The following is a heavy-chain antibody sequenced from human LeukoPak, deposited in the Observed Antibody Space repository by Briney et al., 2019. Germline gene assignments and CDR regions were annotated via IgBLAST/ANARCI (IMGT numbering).Heavy chain of an antibody. D-gene: IGHD3-3*01. Sequence: PGGSLRLSCAASGFTFSSYAMSWVRQAPGKGLEWVSAISGSGGSTYYADSVKGRFTISRDNSKNTLYLQMNSLRAEDTAVYYCAKVLVRFWSGYSAFDIWGQGTMVTVSS. CDR3: AKVLVRFWSGYSAFDI. CDR2: ISGSGGST. CDR1: GFTFSSYA. J-gene: IGHJ3*02. V-gene: IGHV3-23*01.